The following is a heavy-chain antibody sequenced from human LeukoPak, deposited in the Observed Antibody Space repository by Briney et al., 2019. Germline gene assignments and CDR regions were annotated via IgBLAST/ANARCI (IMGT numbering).Heavy chain of an antibody. D-gene: IGHD5-18*01. CDR2: IDPNSDNI. V-gene: IGHV1-2*02. J-gene: IGHJ4*02. CDR1: GYTFTGCL. CDR3: ARSEYNYGYVYFDH. Sequence: ASVTVTFKSSGYTFTGCLIHYVRQAPGQGRAGMGWIDPNSDNIRYSETFKDRVTMTRDASTNTAHMELSWLGSDDTAVYYCARSEYNYGYVYFDHWGQGTLVIVSS.